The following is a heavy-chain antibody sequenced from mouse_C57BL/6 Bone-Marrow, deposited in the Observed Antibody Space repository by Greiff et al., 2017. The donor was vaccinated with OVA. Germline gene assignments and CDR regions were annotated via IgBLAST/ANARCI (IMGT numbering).Heavy chain of an antibody. J-gene: IGHJ4*01. Sequence: VQLMESGPGLVAPSQSLSITCTVSGFSLTSYGVHWVRQPPGKGLEWLVVIWSDGSTTYNSALKSRLSISKDNSKSQVFLKMNSLQTDDTAMYYCARHYYGSSNYYAMDYWGQGTSVTVSS. CDR3: ARHYYGSSNYYAMDY. V-gene: IGHV2-6-1*01. CDR2: IWSDGST. CDR1: GFSLTSYG. D-gene: IGHD1-1*01.